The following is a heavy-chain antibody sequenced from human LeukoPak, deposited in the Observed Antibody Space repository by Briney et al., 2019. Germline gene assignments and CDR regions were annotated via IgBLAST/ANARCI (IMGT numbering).Heavy chain of an antibody. CDR1: GYTFTSYG. Sequence: ASVKVSCKASGYTFTSYGISWVRQAPGQGLEWMGWISAYNGNTNYAQKLQGRLTMTTDTTTSAAYMELWSLGPDDTAVYYCARDVTSLISVAGHWGQGTLVTVSS. V-gene: IGHV1-18*01. J-gene: IGHJ4*02. D-gene: IGHD6-19*01. CDR2: ISAYNGNT. CDR3: ARDVTSLISVAGH.